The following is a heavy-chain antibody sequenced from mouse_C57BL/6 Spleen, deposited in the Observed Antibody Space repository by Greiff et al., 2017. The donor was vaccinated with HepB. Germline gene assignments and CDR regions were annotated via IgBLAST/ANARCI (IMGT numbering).Heavy chain of an antibody. CDR3: TRYYYGSSPWYFDV. D-gene: IGHD1-1*01. CDR1: GFTFSDAW. J-gene: IGHJ1*03. V-gene: IGHV6-6*01. Sequence: EVHLVESGGGLVQPGGSMKLSCAASGFTFSDAWMDWVRQSPEKGLEWVAEIRNKANTHATYYAESVKGRFTISRDDSKSSVYLQMKSLRAEDTGIYYCTRYYYGSSPWYFDVWGTGTTVTVSS. CDR2: IRNKANTHAT.